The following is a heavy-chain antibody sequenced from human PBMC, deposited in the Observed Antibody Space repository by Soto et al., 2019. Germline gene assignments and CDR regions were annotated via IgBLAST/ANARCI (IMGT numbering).Heavy chain of an antibody. CDR2: INPSGGST. J-gene: IGHJ6*04. D-gene: IGHD4-4*01. Sequence: ASVKVSCKASGYTFSTNYMHWVRQAPGQGLEWMGIINPSGGSTNYAQKFQGRVTMTRDTSTSTVYMELSSLRSEDTAVYYCGRVGGRLQGYYYGMDVWGEGTTVTVSS. V-gene: IGHV1-46*01. CDR1: GYTFSTNY. CDR3: GRVGGRLQGYYYGMDV.